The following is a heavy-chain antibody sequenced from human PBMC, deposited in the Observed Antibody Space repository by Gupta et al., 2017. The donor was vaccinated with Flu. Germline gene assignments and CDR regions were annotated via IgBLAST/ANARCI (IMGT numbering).Heavy chain of an antibody. CDR1: DYTFTGYG. D-gene: IGHD6-19*01. Sequence: QVQLVQSGPEVKKSGASVKVSCKTSDYTFTGYGINWVRQAPGQGLEWMGWINTYNGHTYYAQNLQGRLTLTADTSTTTAYMELRSLRSDDTAVYFCARLSGWNVGYFDHWGQGTLVTVSS. CDR2: INTYNGHT. J-gene: IGHJ4*02. V-gene: IGHV1-18*01. CDR3: ARLSGWNVGYFDH.